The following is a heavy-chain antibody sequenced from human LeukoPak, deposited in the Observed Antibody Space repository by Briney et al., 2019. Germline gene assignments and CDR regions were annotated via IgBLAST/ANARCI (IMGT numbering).Heavy chain of an antibody. CDR1: GFTVSSNT. D-gene: IGHD1-26*01. CDR3: AKGGKWDVTPFDY. J-gene: IGHJ4*02. Sequence: GGSLRLSCAASGFTVSSNTMSWVRQAPGKGLEWVSTISGGGGSTYYADSVKGRFTISRDNSKNTLYLQVNSLRAEDTAVYYCAKGGKWDVTPFDYWGQGTLVTVSS. V-gene: IGHV3-23*01. CDR2: ISGGGGST.